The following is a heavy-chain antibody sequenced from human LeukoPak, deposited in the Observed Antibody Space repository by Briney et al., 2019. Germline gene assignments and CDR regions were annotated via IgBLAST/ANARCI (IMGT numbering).Heavy chain of an antibody. CDR1: GYTFTGYY. CDR2: INPNSGGT. CDR3: ARGPHDIVVVVADGFYGMDV. V-gene: IGHV1-2*02. J-gene: IGHJ6*02. D-gene: IGHD2-15*01. Sequence: GASVKVSCKASGYTFTGYYMHWVRQAPGQGLEWMGWINPNSGGTNYAQKFQGRVTMTRDTSISTAYMELSRLRSDDTAVYYCARGPHDIVVVVADGFYGMDVWGQGTTVTVSS.